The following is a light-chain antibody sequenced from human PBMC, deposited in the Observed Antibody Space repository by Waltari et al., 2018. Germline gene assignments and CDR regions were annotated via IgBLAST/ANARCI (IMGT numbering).Light chain of an antibody. Sequence: QSVLTQPPSASGTTGQRVTISCSGSSSTIGSNYVYWYQHLPGTAPKLLIYRNDQRPSGVPDRFSGSSSGTSASLAISELRSEDEADYYCVAWDDSLSATVFGGGTKLTVL. CDR3: VAWDDSLSATV. CDR1: SSTIGSNY. CDR2: RND. J-gene: IGLJ3*02. V-gene: IGLV1-47*01.